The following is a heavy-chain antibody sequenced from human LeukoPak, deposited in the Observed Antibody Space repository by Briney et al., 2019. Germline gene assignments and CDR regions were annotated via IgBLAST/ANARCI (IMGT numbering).Heavy chain of an antibody. CDR3: VRGYGGHLDFDS. D-gene: IGHD4-23*01. CDR2: ISSSSSTI. J-gene: IGHJ4*02. CDR1: GFTFNSFS. Sequence: PGGSLRLSCAASGFTFNSFSMNWVRQAPGKGLEWVSYISSSSSTIYYADSVRGRFTISRDNAKNLLYLQMNSLRAEDTAVYYCVRGYGGHLDFDSWGQGTLVTVSS. V-gene: IGHV3-48*04.